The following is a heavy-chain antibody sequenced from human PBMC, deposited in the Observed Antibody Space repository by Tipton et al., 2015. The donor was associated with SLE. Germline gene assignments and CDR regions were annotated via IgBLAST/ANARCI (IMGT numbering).Heavy chain of an antibody. CDR3: ARHSYHFDY. CDR2: IYYSGST. Sequence: TLSLTCTVPGGSISSSSYYWGWIRQPPGKGLEWIGSIYYSGSTYYNPSLKSRVTISVDTSKNQFSLKLSSVTAADTAVYYCARHSYHFDYWGQGTLVTVSS. CDR1: GGSISSSSYY. V-gene: IGHV4-39*01. J-gene: IGHJ4*02.